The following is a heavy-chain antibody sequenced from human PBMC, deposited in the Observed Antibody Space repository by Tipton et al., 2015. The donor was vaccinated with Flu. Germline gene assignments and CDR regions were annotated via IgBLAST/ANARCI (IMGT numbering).Heavy chain of an antibody. D-gene: IGHD6-19*01. V-gene: IGHV3-30*18. CDR1: GFTFSSYA. CDR2: IPFHGSNE. Sequence: SLRLSCAASGFTFSSYAMHWVRQAPGKGLEWVAVIPFHGSNEYYVDSVKGRFIISRDNSKNTVYLQMNSLRAEDTAVYYCAKDSHTSGWYGSFQLWGQGTLVTVSS. J-gene: IGHJ1*01. CDR3: AKDSHTSGWYGSFQL.